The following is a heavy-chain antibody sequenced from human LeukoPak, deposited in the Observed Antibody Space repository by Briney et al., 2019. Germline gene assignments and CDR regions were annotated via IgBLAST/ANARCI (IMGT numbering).Heavy chain of an antibody. V-gene: IGHV4-59*08. CDR3: ARTEPYYYGSGSYFDY. CDR2: IYYSGST. Sequence: PSETLSLTCTVSGGSISSYYWSWIRQPPGKGLEWIGYIYYSGSTNYNPSLKSRVTISIDTSKNQFSLKLSSVTAADTAVYYCARTEPYYYGSGSYFDYWGQGTLVTVSS. CDR1: GGSISSYY. D-gene: IGHD3-10*01. J-gene: IGHJ4*02.